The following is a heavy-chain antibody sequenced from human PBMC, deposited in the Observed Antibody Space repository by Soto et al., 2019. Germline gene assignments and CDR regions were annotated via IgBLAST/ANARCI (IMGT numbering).Heavy chain of an antibody. Sequence: PSETLSLTCAVYGGSFSGYYWSWIRQPPGKGLEWIGEINHSGSTNYNPSLKSRVTIPVDTSKNQFSLKLSSVTAADTAVYYCARLSDDYSFDYWGQGTLVTVSS. J-gene: IGHJ4*02. D-gene: IGHD4-4*01. CDR1: GGSFSGYY. CDR3: ARLSDDYSFDY. V-gene: IGHV4-34*01. CDR2: INHSGST.